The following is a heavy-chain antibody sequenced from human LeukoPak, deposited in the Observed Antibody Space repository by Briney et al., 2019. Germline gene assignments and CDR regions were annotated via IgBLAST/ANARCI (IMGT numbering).Heavy chain of an antibody. V-gene: IGHV3-30*02. CDR1: GFTFSSYG. CDR3: ARGRRASYSSSYNWFDP. CDR2: IRYDGSNK. J-gene: IGHJ5*02. D-gene: IGHD6-13*01. Sequence: GGSLRLSCAASGFTFSSYGMHWVRQAPGKGLEGVAFIRYDGSNKYYADSVKGRFTISRDNAKNSLYLQMNSLRAEDTAVYYCARGRRASYSSSYNWFDPWGQGTLVTVSS.